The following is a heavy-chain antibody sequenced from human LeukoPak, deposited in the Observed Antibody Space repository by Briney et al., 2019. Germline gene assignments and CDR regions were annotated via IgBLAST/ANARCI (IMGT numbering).Heavy chain of an antibody. CDR3: ARHGYRLGFGY. V-gene: IGHV4-59*08. CDR1: GGSIGGYF. Sequence: PSETLSLTCTVSGGSIGGYFCSWIPQPPGKGLEYIGYIHYRGSTFYHPSLKSRVTISVDTSKNHFSLKLSSATAGDTAVYYCARHGYRLGFGYWGQGTLVTVSS. D-gene: IGHD3-16*02. CDR2: IHYRGST. J-gene: IGHJ4*02.